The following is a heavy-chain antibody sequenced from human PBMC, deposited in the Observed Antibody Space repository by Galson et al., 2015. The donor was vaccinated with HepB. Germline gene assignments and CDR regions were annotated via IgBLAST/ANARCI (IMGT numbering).Heavy chain of an antibody. D-gene: IGHD3-10*01. CDR1: GFTFSSYS. V-gene: IGHV3-48*04. CDR3: ARVWVERKYYYGSGSKYNWFDP. J-gene: IGHJ5*02. Sequence: SLRLSCAASGFTFSSYSMNWVRQAPEKGLEWVSYISSSSSTIYYADSVKGRFTISRDNAKNSLYLQMNSLRAEDTAVYYCARVWVERKYYYGSGSKYNWFDPWGQGTLVTVSS. CDR2: ISSSSSTI.